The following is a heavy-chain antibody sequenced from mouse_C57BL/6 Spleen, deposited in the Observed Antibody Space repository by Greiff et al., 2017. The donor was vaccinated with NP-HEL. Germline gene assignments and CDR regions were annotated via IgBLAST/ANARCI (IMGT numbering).Heavy chain of an antibody. CDR3: TRGPLYEDYDMGY. CDR1: GYTFTDYE. V-gene: IGHV1-15*01. D-gene: IGHD2-3*01. Sequence: QVQLQQSGAELVRPGASVTLSCKASGYTFTDYEMHWVKQTPVHGLEWIGAIDPETGGTAYNQKFKGKAILTADKSSSTAYMELRSLTSEDSAGDYCTRGPLYEDYDMGYWGQGTTVTVAS. J-gene: IGHJ4*01. CDR2: IDPETGGT.